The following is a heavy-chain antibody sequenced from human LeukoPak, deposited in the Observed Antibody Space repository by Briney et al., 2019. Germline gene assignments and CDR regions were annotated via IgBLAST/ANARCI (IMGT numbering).Heavy chain of an antibody. D-gene: IGHD4-23*01. CDR3: AKNDYGDNKALDS. J-gene: IGHJ4*02. V-gene: IGHV3-23*01. Sequence: GGSLRLSCVASGFTFSSYTMSWVRQAPGKGLEWVSVISGTGGTTYYADSVKGRFTISRDNSKNTLYLQMDSLRAEDTAVYYCAKNDYGDNKALDSWGQGTLVTVSS. CDR2: ISGTGGTT. CDR1: GFTFSSYT.